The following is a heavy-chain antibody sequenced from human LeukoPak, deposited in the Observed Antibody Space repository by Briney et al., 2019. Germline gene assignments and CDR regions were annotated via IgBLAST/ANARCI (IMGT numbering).Heavy chain of an antibody. CDR2: IYYSGST. D-gene: IGHD3-16*01. CDR3: ARGLGSGYYYGMDV. V-gene: IGHV4-59*01. Sequence: PSETLSLTCLVSGEPISSYYWSWIRQPPGKGLEWIGYIYYSGSTNYNPSLKSRVTISVDTSKNQFSLKLSSVTAADTAVYYCARGLGSGYYYGMDVWGQGTTVTVSS. J-gene: IGHJ6*02. CDR1: GEPISSYY.